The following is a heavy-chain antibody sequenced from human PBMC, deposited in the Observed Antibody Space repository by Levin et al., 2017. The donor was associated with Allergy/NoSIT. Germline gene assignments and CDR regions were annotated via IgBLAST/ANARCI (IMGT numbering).Heavy chain of an antibody. CDR1: GYNFFSFG. CDR3: ARDTSMTTVTPPFDF. D-gene: IGHD4-17*01. Sequence: ASVKVSCKASGYNFFSFGISWVRQAPGQGLEWMGWISAHNGNTNYAQKIQGRVTMTTDTSTSTVFMDLRSLRSDDTAIYYCARDTSMTTVTPPFDFWGQGTLVSVSS. V-gene: IGHV1-18*01. CDR2: ISAHNGNT. J-gene: IGHJ4*02.